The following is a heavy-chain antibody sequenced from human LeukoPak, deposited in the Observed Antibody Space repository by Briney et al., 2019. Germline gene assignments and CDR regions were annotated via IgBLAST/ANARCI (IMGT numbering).Heavy chain of an antibody. V-gene: IGHV3-30*18. D-gene: IGHD5-18*01. Sequence: PGRSLRLSCAASGFTFSSYGMHWVRQAPGKGLEWVAVISYDGSNKYYADSVKGRFTISRDNSKNTLYLQMNSLSAEDTAVYYCAKEGGQGYSYAPGGFDYWGQGTLVTVSS. J-gene: IGHJ4*02. CDR1: GFTFSSYG. CDR3: AKEGGQGYSYAPGGFDY. CDR2: ISYDGSNK.